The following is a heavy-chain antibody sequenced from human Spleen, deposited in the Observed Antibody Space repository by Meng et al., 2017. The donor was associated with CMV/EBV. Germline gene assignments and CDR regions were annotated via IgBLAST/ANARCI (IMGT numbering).Heavy chain of an antibody. J-gene: IGHJ6*02. Sequence: ASVKVSCKASGYTFTSYDINWVRQATGQGLEWMGWMNPNSGNTGYAQKFQGRVTMTRNTSISTAYMELSSLRSEDTAVYYCARVERFLEWLLSIGGMGIGMDVWGQGTTVTVS. V-gene: IGHV1-8*01. CDR1: GYTFTSYD. CDR3: ARVERFLEWLLSIGGMGIGMDV. CDR2: MNPNSGNT. D-gene: IGHD3-3*01.